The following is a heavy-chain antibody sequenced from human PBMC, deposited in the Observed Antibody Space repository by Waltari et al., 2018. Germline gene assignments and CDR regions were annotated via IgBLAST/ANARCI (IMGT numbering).Heavy chain of an antibody. CDR1: GYTFTSYA. CDR2: INAGNGNT. J-gene: IGHJ2*01. CDR3: ARDRDITGTFHWYFDL. V-gene: IGHV1-3*01. Sequence: QVQLVQSGAEVKKPGASDKVSCKASGYTFTSYAMHWVRQAPGQRLEWMGWINAGNGNTKYSQKFQGRVTITRDTSASTAYMELSSLRSEDTAVYYCARDRDITGTFHWYFDLWGRGTLVTVSS. D-gene: IGHD1-20*01.